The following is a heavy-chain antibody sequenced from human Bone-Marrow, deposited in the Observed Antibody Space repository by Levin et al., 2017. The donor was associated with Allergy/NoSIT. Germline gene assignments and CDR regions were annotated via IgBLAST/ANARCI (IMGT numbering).Heavy chain of an antibody. Sequence: PGGSLRLSCAASGFTFPKFGIHWVRQSPGKGLEWVALVSYDGSKTYYADSMKGRFTVSRDNTRSTVSLQMSSLRPEDTAIYYCAKAAYSSGSYNNLPFDFWGQGTLVTVSS. D-gene: IGHD3-10*01. CDR1: GFTFPKFG. J-gene: IGHJ4*02. CDR2: VSYDGSKT. CDR3: AKAAYSSGSYNNLPFDF. V-gene: IGHV3-30*18.